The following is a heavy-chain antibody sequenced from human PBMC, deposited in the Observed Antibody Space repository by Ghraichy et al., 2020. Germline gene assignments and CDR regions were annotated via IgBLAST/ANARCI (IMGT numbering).Heavy chain of an antibody. CDR1: GFTFSSYS. CDR3: ARGPSLGYCSTTSCYADY. CDR2: ISSSSSTI. J-gene: IGHJ4*02. D-gene: IGHD2-2*01. V-gene: IGHV3-48*02. Sequence: GESLNISCAASGFTFSSYSMNWVRQAPGQGLEWVSYISSSSSTIYYADSVRGRFTISRDNAKNSLYLQMNSLRDEDTAVYYCARGPSLGYCSTTSCYADYWGQGTLVTVSS.